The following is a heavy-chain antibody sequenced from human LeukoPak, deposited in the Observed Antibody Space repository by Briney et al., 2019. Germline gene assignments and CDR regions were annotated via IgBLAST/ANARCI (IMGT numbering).Heavy chain of an antibody. CDR3: ARDSAAGTGDY. Sequence: EASVKVSCKASGGTFSSYAISWVRQAPGQGLEWMGGIIPILGIANYAQKFQGRVTITADKSTSTAYMELSSLRAEDTAVYYCARDSAAGTGDYWGQGTLVTVSS. D-gene: IGHD6-13*01. V-gene: IGHV1-69*10. CDR2: IIPILGIA. J-gene: IGHJ4*02. CDR1: GGTFSSYA.